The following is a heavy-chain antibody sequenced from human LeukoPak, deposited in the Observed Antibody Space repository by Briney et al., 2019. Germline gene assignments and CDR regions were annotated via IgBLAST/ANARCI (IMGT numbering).Heavy chain of an antibody. J-gene: IGHJ6*03. CDR1: GFTFSDYW. D-gene: IGHD2-2*02. CDR2: IYYSGST. V-gene: IGHV4-59*01. CDR3: ARDSLEYLGYMDV. Sequence: GSLRLSCAASGFTFSDYWMSWIRQPPGKGLEWIGYIYYSGSTNYNPSLKSRVTISVDTSKNQFSLKLSSVTAADTAVYYCARDSLEYLGYMDVWGKGTTVTVSS.